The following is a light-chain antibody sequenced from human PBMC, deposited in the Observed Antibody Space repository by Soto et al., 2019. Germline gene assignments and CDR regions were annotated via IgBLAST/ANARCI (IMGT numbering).Light chain of an antibody. CDR1: QSVTSSH. J-gene: IGKJ2*01. CDR3: QHYDS. CDR2: DAS. V-gene: IGKV3-20*01. Sequence: IVLTRSPGTLSLSPGDRVSLSCRASQSVTSSHLGWYQQKPGQAPRLLIYDASSRATGIPDRFSGSGSGTDFTLTISIMEHEDFAVYYCQHYDSFGQGTKVEIK.